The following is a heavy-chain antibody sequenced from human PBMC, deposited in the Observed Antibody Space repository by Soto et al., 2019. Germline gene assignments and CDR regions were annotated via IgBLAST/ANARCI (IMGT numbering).Heavy chain of an antibody. CDR1: GGSISSGGYY. CDR3: ARDPLTTVTTLYGMDV. J-gene: IGHJ6*02. CDR2: IYYSGST. V-gene: IGHV4-31*03. D-gene: IGHD4-17*01. Sequence: QVQLQESGPGLVKPSQTLSLTCTVSGGSISSGGYYWSWIRQHPGKGLEWIGYIYYSGSTYYNPSLKSRVTISVDTSKNQFSLKLSSVTAADTAVYYCARDPLTTVTTLYGMDVWGQRTTVTVSS.